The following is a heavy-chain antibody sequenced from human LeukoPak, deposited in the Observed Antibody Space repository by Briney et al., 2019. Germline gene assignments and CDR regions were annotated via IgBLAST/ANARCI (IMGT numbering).Heavy chain of an antibody. D-gene: IGHD3-10*01. Sequence: SETLSLTCTVSGGFIGSSSYYWGWVRQPPGKGLDWIGSVYYSGRTYYNPSLKSRVTISVDMSKNQFSLNLSSVTAADTAVYYCARGRRLYYYGSGSEFDYWGQGTLVTVSS. CDR2: VYYSGRT. CDR3: ARGRRLYYYGSGSEFDY. CDR1: GGFIGSSSYY. V-gene: IGHV4-39*07. J-gene: IGHJ4*02.